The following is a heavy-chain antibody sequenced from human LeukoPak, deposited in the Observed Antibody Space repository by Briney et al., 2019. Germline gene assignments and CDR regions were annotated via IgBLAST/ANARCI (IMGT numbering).Heavy chain of an antibody. D-gene: IGHD2-2*01. CDR2: ISGSGGST. CDR1: GLTFSSYS. CDR3: AKYLRYCSTTSCYDDY. Sequence: PGGSLRLSCAASGLTFSSYSMNWVRQAPGQGLEWVSAISGSGGSTYYADSVKGRFTISRENSWNTLFLQMQSLRAEDTDVYYCAKYLRYCSTTSCYDDYWGQGTLVTVSS. J-gene: IGHJ4*02. V-gene: IGHV3-23*01.